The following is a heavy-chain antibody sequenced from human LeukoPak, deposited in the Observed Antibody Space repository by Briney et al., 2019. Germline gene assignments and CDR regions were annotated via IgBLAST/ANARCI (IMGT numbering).Heavy chain of an antibody. D-gene: IGHD6-13*01. Sequence: SETLSLTCTVSGGSISSYYWSWIRQPPGKGLEWIGYIYYSGSTNYNPSLKSRVTISVDTSKNQFSLKLSSVTAADTAVYYCARHIAAEFGYFQHWGQGTLVTVSS. CDR3: ARHIAAEFGYFQH. J-gene: IGHJ1*01. CDR2: IYYSGST. V-gene: IGHV4-59*08. CDR1: GGSISSYY.